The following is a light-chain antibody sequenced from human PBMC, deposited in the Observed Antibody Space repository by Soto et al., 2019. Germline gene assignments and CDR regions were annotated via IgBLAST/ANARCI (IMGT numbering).Light chain of an antibody. CDR1: QGVSSSY. Sequence: ESVLTQSPVTLSFSPCEIATLSCRSIQGVSSSYLAWYQQIPGQAPRLLIYGASTRAPGIPARFSGGGSGTEYTLTIGSLQSEDFALYYCQQYHDWPPITFGQGTRLEIK. J-gene: IGKJ5*01. CDR2: GAS. V-gene: IGKV3-15*01. CDR3: QQYHDWPPIT.